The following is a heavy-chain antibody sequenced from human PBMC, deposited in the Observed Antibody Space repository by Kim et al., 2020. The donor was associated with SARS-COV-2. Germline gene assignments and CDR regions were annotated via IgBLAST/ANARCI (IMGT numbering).Heavy chain of an antibody. V-gene: IGHV4-59*01. CDR3: ARSGKVGAGAFDY. Sequence: PSLKSRVTITVDPSKDQFSLKLSSVTAADTAVYYCARSGKVGAGAFDYWGQGTLVTVSS. J-gene: IGHJ4*02. D-gene: IGHD1-26*01.